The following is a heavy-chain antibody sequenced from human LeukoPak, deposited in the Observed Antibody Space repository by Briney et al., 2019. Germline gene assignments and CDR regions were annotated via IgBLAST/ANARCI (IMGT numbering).Heavy chain of an antibody. CDR1: IGSVNSGVYY. J-gene: IGHJ4*02. CDR2: IHSSGNT. V-gene: IGHV4-39*07. CDR3: ARIPDNSGWEIYFDY. D-gene: IGHD6-19*01. Sequence: SETLSLTCTVSIGSVNSGVYYWGWLRQPPGKGLEWIGSIHSSGNTNYNPSLKSRVTISVDTSKNQFSLKLSSVTAADTAVYYCARIPDNSGWEIYFDYWGQGTLVTVSS.